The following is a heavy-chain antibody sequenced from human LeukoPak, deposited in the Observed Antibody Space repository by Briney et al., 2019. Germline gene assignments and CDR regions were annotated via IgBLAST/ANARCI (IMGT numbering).Heavy chain of an antibody. V-gene: IGHV3-30*02. CDR1: GFTFSTQG. J-gene: IGHJ4*02. CDR2: IRYVVTKK. CDR3: ARDLRKGSYFDC. Sequence: GRSLRPSCAPSGFTFSTQGMHWVRQAAGKWLEWVAFIRYVVTKKNYTDSGKGRFTISRDNSKNTLSLQMNSLRVEDTAVYYCARDLRKGSYFDCWGQGTLVTVSS. D-gene: IGHD3-10*01.